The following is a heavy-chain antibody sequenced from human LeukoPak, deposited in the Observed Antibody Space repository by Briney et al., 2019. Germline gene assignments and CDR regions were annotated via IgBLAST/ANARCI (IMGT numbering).Heavy chain of an antibody. J-gene: IGHJ4*02. CDR3: SASPFTVTTNFDY. D-gene: IGHD4-17*01. V-gene: IGHV1-24*01. CDR1: GYTRAQLS. CDR2: FDPEDGET. Sequence: ASVKVSCKVSGYTRAQLSMHWVRQAPGNGLEWVGEFDPEDGETIYAQKFQGRVTMTGDTSTDTAYLELSSLTTEDTAVYYFSASPFTVTTNFDYWGQGTLVSVSS.